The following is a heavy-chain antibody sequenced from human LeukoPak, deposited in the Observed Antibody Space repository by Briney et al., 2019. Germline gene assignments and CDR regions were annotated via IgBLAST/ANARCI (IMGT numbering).Heavy chain of an antibody. CDR3: ARVNTHLVSFIGWFDP. CDR2: VYYGGST. Sequence: SQTLSLTCTVSGASISPDSYYWAWIRQLPGKGPEWIGSVYYGGSTFYPPSLKSRVTISPDTSKNQFSLMLTSVTAADTATYFCARVNTHLVSFIGWFDPWGQGALVTVSS. CDR1: GASISPDSYY. J-gene: IGHJ5*02. V-gene: IGHV4-39*07. D-gene: IGHD6-13*01.